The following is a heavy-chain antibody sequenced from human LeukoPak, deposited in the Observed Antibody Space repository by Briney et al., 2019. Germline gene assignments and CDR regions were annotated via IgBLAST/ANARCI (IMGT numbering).Heavy chain of an antibody. V-gene: IGHV5-51*01. CDR2: IYPGDSDI. CDR1: GYSFTSYW. J-gene: IGHJ4*02. D-gene: IGHD3-22*01. Sequence: GESLKISCKGSGYSFTSYWIGWVRQMPGKGLEWMGIIYPGDSDIRYSPSFQGQVTISADKSISTAYLQWSSLKASDTAMYYCARGRRTSSWGPDSSGYYPFDYWGQGTLVTVSS. CDR3: ARGRRTSSWGPDSSGYYPFDY.